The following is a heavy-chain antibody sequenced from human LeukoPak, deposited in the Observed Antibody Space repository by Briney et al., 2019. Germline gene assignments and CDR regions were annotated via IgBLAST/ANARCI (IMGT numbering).Heavy chain of an antibody. J-gene: IGHJ4*02. CDR1: GFTFSSYS. V-gene: IGHV3-21*01. D-gene: IGHD2-2*01. Sequence: PGGSLRLSCAASGFTFSSYSMNWVRQAPGRGLEWVSSISSSSSYIYYADSVKGRFTISRDNAKNSLYLQMNSLRAEDTAVYYCARAGCSSTSCRFLDYWGQGTLVTVSS. CDR3: ARAGCSSTSCRFLDY. CDR2: ISSSSSYI.